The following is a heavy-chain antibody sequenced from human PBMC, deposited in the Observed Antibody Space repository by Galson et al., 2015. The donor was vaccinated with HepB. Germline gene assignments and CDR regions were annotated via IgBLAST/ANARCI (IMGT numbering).Heavy chain of an antibody. CDR3: ARGGIIAAAENWLDP. CDR1: GDTFSDSA. CDR2: IVPRSGTS. V-gene: IGHV1-69*13. J-gene: IGHJ5*02. Sequence: SVKVSCKASGDTFSDSAIIWVRQAPGQGLEWMGRIVPRSGTSNYAQRFLGRVTISADESTSTVYMEVNSLTYDDTAVYFCARGGIIAAAENWLDPWGQGTLVTVSS. D-gene: IGHD2-2*01.